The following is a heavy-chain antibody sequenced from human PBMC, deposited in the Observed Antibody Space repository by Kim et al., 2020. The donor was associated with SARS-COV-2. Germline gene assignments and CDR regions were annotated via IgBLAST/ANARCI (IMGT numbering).Heavy chain of an antibody. Sequence: GGSLRLSCAASGFTFSSYCMHWVRQAPGKGLEWVAVIWYDGSNKYCADSVKGRFTISRDNSKNTLYLQMNSLRAEDTAVYYCARDRITMVRGGLGFWGQGTLVTVSS. CDR2: IWYDGSNK. V-gene: IGHV3-33*01. CDR1: GFTFSSYC. J-gene: IGHJ4*02. CDR3: ARDRITMVRGGLGF. D-gene: IGHD3-10*01.